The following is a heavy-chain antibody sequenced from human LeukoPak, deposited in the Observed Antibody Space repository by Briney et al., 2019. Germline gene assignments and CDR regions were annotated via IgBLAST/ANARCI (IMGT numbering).Heavy chain of an antibody. J-gene: IGHJ4*02. Sequence: GGSLRLSCAASGFTFSSYWMSWVRQAPGKGLEWVANIKQDGSEKYYVDSVKGRFTISRDNAKNSLYLQMNSLRAEDTAVYYCARARIPKRWELRGGGDYWGQGTLVTVSS. CDR2: IKQDGSEK. V-gene: IGHV3-7*01. CDR3: ARARIPKRWELRGGGDY. D-gene: IGHD1-26*01. CDR1: GFTFSSYW.